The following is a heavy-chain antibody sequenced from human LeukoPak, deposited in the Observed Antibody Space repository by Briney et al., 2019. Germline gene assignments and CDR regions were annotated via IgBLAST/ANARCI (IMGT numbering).Heavy chain of an antibody. CDR3: AKDRAVAAPYYYYYMDV. CDR2: IRYDGSNK. V-gene: IGHV3-30*02. Sequence: QPGGSLRLSCAASGFTFSSYGMHWVRQAPGKGLEWVAFIRYDGSNKYYADSVKGRFTISRDNFKNTLYLQMNSLRAEDTAVYYCAKDRAVAAPYYYYYMDVWGKGTTVTVSS. J-gene: IGHJ6*03. CDR1: GFTFSSYG. D-gene: IGHD6-19*01.